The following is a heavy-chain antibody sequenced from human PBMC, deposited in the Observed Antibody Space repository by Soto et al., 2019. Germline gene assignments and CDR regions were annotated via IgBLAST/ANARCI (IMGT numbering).Heavy chain of an antibody. CDR1: GFTFSSYA. CDR2: ISYDGSNK. J-gene: IGHJ4*02. V-gene: IGHV3-30-3*01. CDR3: ETVGVRGIVVVTVVDY. Sequence: GGSLRLSCAASGFTFSSYAMHWVRQAPGKGLEWVAVISYDGSNKYYADSVKGRFTISRDNSKNTLYLQMNSLRAEDTAVYYCETVGVRGIVVVTVVDYWGQGTLVTVSS. D-gene: IGHD3-22*01.